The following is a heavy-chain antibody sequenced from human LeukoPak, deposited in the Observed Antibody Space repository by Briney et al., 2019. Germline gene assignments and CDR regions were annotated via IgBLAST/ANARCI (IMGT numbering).Heavy chain of an antibody. J-gene: IGHJ5*02. V-gene: IGHV3-21*01. CDR1: GFTFSSYS. CDR3: AAPPEIDSSGGRGWFDP. CDR2: ISSSSSYI. D-gene: IGHD6-19*01. Sequence: GGSLRLSCTASGFTFSSYSMNWVRQAPGKGLEWVSFISSSSSYIYYADSVKGRFTISRDNAKNSLYLQMNSLRAEDTAVYYCAAPPEIDSSGGRGWFDPWGQGTLVTVSS.